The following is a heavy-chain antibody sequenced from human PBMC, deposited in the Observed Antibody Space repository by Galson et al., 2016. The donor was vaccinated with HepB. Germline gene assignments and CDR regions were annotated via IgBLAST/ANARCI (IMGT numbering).Heavy chain of an antibody. CDR2: ISSTINYI. D-gene: IGHD3-10*01. Sequence: SLRLSCAASGFSFSSYAMNWVRQAPGKGLEWVSYISSTINYIYYSDSVKGRFTISRDNAKNSLFLQMNSLRAEDTAVYYCARDRTYYNGDWYFDVWGQGTLVTVSS. V-gene: IGHV3-21*01. J-gene: IGHJ2*01. CDR3: ARDRTYYNGDWYFDV. CDR1: GFSFSSYA.